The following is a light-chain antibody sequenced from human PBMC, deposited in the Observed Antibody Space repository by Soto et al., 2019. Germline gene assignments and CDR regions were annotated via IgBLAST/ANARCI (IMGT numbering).Light chain of an antibody. CDR3: SSLRSGSTRV. CDR1: SSDVGGYDY. Sequence: QSVLTQPASVSGSPGQSIAISCTGTSSDVGGYDYVSWYQQHPDKAPKLIVYEVTHRPSGVSSRFSGSKSGNTASLTISGLQDEDEADYYCSSLRSGSTRVFGTGTRSPS. V-gene: IGLV2-14*01. CDR2: EVT. J-gene: IGLJ1*01.